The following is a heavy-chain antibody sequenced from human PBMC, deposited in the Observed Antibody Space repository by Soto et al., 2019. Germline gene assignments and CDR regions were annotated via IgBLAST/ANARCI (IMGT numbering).Heavy chain of an antibody. CDR2: IYYSGST. CDR1: GGSISSYY. D-gene: IGHD6-13*01. CDR3: ARDPGYSSSRWYFDL. Sequence: QVQLQESGPGLVKPSETLSLTCTVSGGSISSYYWSWIRQPPGKGLEWIGYIYYSGSTNYNPSLKSRVTISVDTSKNQFSLKLSSVTAADTAVYYCARDPGYSSSRWYFDLWGRGTLVTVSS. V-gene: IGHV4-59*01. J-gene: IGHJ2*01.